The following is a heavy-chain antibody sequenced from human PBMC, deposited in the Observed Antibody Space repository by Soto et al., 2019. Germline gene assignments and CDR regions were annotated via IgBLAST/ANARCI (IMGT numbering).Heavy chain of an antibody. CDR2: ISYDGSNK. V-gene: IGHV3-30*03. D-gene: IGHD2-2*01. J-gene: IGHJ6*02. Sequence: QVQLVESGGGVVQPGRSLRLSCAASEFTFSSYGMHWVRQAPGKGLEWVAVISYDGSNKDYADSVKGRFTISRDNSKNTLYLQMNSLRAEDTAVYYCSTDLIPAGWYGMAAWGHGTTVTVSS. CDR1: EFTFSSYG. CDR3: STDLIPAGWYGMAA.